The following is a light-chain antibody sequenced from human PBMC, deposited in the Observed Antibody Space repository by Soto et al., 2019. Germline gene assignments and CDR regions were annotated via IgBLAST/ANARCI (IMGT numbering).Light chain of an antibody. J-gene: IGKJ1*01. CDR2: KAS. CDR1: QTIGSW. V-gene: IGKV1-5*03. Sequence: DIQMTQSPSTLSGSVGDRVTITCRASQTIGSWLAWYQQKPGKAPKLLIYKASTLKSGVPSRFSGSGSGTEFTLTISSLQPDDFATYYRQHYNSYSEAFGQGTKVDI. CDR3: QHYNSYSEA.